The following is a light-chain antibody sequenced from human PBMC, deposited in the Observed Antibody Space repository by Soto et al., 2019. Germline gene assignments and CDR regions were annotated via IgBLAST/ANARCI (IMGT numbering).Light chain of an antibody. CDR3: QQSGRP. CDR1: QSLTSVY. J-gene: IGKJ1*01. Sequence: EIVLTQSPGTLSLSPGERATHSCRASQSLTSVYLAWYQQKPGQTPRLLIHGASSRATGIPDRFSGSGSGTDFTLTISRLEPEDSAVYYCQQSGRPFGQGTKVDIK. V-gene: IGKV3-20*01. CDR2: GAS.